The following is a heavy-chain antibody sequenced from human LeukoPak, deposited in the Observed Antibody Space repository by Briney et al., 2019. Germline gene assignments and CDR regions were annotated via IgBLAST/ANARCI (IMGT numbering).Heavy chain of an antibody. CDR2: ISSSSYI. J-gene: IGHJ6*03. CDR1: GFTFSSYS. V-gene: IGHV3-21*01. Sequence: GGSLRLSCAASGFTFSSYSMNWVRQAPGKGLEWVSSISSSSYIYYADSVKGRFTIFRDNSKNTLYLQMNSLRAEDTAVYYCVRGVTASFYYYYYMDVWGKGTTVTISS. CDR3: VRGVTASFYYYYYMDV. D-gene: IGHD2-21*02.